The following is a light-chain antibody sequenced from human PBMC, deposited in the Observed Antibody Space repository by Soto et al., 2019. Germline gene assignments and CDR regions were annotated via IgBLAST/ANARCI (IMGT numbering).Light chain of an antibody. Sequence: DIEMTQSPSSLSASVGDRVTITCRASQGISNYLAWYQQKPWKVPNLLIYAASTLQSGVPSRFSGSGSGTDFTLTISSLQPEDVATYYCQKYNSATRTFGQGTKVEIK. J-gene: IGKJ1*01. CDR1: QGISNY. CDR3: QKYNSATRT. V-gene: IGKV1-27*01. CDR2: AAS.